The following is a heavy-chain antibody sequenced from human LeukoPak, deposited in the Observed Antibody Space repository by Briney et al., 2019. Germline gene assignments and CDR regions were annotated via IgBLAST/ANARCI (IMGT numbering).Heavy chain of an antibody. CDR1: GGSISSYY. J-gene: IGHJ4*02. D-gene: IGHD6-19*01. CDR2: IYYSGST. CDR3: ARHDGYSSGPDY. V-gene: IGHV4-59*01. Sequence: PSETLSLTCTVSGGSISSYYWSWIRQPPGKGLEWIGYIYYSGSTNYNPSLKSRVTISVDTSKNQFSLKLSSVTAADTAVYYCARHDGYSSGPDYWGQGTLVTVSS.